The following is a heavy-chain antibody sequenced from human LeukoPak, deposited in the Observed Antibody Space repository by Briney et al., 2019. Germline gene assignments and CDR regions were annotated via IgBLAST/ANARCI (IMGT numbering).Heavy chain of an antibody. Sequence: GESLNISCQGSGYSFTSYWIGGVRQMPGKGLEWMGIIYPGDSETRYSPSFQGQVTISADKSISTAYLQWSSLKASDTAMYYCARRRYYDGSGYLEWGQGTLLSVSS. J-gene: IGHJ1*01. D-gene: IGHD3-22*01. V-gene: IGHV5-51*01. CDR3: ARRRYYDGSGYLE. CDR2: IYPGDSET. CDR1: GYSFTSYW.